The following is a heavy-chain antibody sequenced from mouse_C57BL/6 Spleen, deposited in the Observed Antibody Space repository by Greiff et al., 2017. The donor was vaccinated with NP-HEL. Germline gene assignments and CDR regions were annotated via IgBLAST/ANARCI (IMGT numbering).Heavy chain of an antibody. CDR3: ERPYGNNDAMDY. Sequence: EVQGVESGGGLVKPGGSLKLSCAASGFTFSDYGMHWVRQAPEKGLEWVAYISSGSSTIYYADTVKGRSTISRDNAKNTLYLHMAGLRSEDPRTYYCERPYGNNDAMDYWGKGTSVTVSS. D-gene: IGHD2-1*01. V-gene: IGHV5-17*01. J-gene: IGHJ4*01. CDR2: ISSGSSTI. CDR1: GFTFSDYG.